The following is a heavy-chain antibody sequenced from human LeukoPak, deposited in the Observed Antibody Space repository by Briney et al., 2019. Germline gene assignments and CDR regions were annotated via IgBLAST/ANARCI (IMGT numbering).Heavy chain of an antibody. CDR2: IGYDGSNK. CDR1: GFTFSSYG. J-gene: IGHJ1*01. V-gene: IGHV3-33*01. Sequence: PGGSLRLSCAASGFTFSSYGMHWVRQAPGKGLEWVAVIGYDGSNKYYADSVKGRFTISRDNSKNTLYLQMNSLRAEDTAVYYCARDGGYSNYVSLLPQHWGQGTLVTVSS. D-gene: IGHD4-11*01. CDR3: ARDGGYSNYVSLLPQH.